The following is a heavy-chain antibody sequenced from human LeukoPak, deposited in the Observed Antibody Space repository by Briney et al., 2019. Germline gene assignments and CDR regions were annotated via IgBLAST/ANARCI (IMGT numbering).Heavy chain of an antibody. D-gene: IGHD6-13*01. Sequence: HPGGSLRLSCAASGFTVSSNYMSWVRQAPGKGLEWVSVFYTGGSTYYADSVKGRFTISRDNSKNTLCLQMNGLRAEDTAVYYCARSSIAAAGPFDCWGQGTLVTVSS. CDR3: ARSSIAAAGPFDC. CDR2: FYTGGST. V-gene: IGHV3-53*01. J-gene: IGHJ4*02. CDR1: GFTVSSNY.